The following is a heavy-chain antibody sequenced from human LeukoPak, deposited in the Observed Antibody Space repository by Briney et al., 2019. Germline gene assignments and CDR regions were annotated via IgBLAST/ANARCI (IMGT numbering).Heavy chain of an antibody. CDR1: GFTFTSYA. CDR2: ISRSGDT. D-gene: IGHD2-8*01. Sequence: GGSLRLSCAASGFTFTSYAMTCVPQAPGKGPEWVSVISRSGDTWYADSVQGRFTISRANSRNTLILHINIIAAEHRALYCGMRDAYYDYWGQGTLVTVSS. J-gene: IGHJ4*02. V-gene: IGHV3-23*01. CDR3: MRDAYYDY.